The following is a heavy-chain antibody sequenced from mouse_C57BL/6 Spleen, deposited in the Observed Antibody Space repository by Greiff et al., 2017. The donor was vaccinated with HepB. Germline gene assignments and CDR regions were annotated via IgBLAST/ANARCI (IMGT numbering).Heavy chain of an antibody. D-gene: IGHD2-2*01. CDR3: ARNGDDVAMDY. V-gene: IGHV1-22*01. CDR2: INPNNGGT. CDR1: GYTFTDYN. Sequence: EVQLQQSGPELVKPGASVKMSCKASGYTFTDYNMHWVKQSHGKSLEWIGYINPNNGGTSYNQKCKGKDTLTVNKSSSTADMELRSLTSEDSAVYYCARNGDDVAMDYWGQGTSVTVSS. J-gene: IGHJ4*01.